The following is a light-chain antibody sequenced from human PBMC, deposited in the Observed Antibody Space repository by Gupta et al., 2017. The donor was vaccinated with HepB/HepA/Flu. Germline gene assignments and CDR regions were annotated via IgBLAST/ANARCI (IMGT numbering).Light chain of an antibody. J-gene: IGLJ2*01. CDR1: SSNIGSNS. CDR3: ASWDDSRNGVI. V-gene: IGLV1-44*01. CDR2: SND. Sequence: QSVLGQPPSASGTPGQRVTLSCFGSSSNIGSNSVNWYQQLPGTAPKLLMYSNDQRPSGVPDRFSGSRSGTSASLAISGLQSEDEADYYCASWDDSRNGVIFGGGTNLTVL.